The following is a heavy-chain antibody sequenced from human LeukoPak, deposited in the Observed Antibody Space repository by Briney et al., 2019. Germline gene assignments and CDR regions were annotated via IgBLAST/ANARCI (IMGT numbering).Heavy chain of an antibody. CDR1: GGSISSYY. D-gene: IGHD6-13*01. CDR3: ARTIAAAANWFDP. Sequence: SETLSLTCTVSGGSISSYYWSWIRQPPGKGLEWIGYIYYSGSTNYNPSLKSRVTISVDTSKNQFSRKLSSVTAADTAVYYCARTIAAAANWFDPWGQGTLVTVSS. V-gene: IGHV4-59*08. J-gene: IGHJ5*02. CDR2: IYYSGST.